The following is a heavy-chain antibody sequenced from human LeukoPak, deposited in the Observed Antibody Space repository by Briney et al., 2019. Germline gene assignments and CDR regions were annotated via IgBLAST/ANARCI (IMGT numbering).Heavy chain of an antibody. D-gene: IGHD6-13*01. CDR1: GFTFSSYW. Sequence: PGGSLRLSCAASGFTFSSYWMHWVRQAPGKGLVWVSRINSDGSSTSYADSVKGRFTISRDNAKNTLYLQMNSLRAEDTAVYYCAKVQIAAAPGDDWFDPWGQGTLVTVSS. CDR2: INSDGSST. CDR3: AKVQIAAAPGDDWFDP. J-gene: IGHJ5*02. V-gene: IGHV3-74*01.